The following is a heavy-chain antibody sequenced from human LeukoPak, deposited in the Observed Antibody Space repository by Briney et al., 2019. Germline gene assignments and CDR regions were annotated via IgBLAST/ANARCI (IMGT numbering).Heavy chain of an antibody. J-gene: IGHJ6*03. V-gene: IGHV3-33*06. CDR3: AKVGQPYYYYYMDV. Sequence: GGSLRPSCAASGFTFSSYGMHWVRQAPGKGLEWVAVIWYDGSNKYYADSVKGRFTISRDNSKNTLYLQMNSLRAEDTAVYYCAKVGQPYYYYYMDVWGKGTTVTVSS. D-gene: IGHD2-2*01. CDR1: GFTFSSYG. CDR2: IWYDGSNK.